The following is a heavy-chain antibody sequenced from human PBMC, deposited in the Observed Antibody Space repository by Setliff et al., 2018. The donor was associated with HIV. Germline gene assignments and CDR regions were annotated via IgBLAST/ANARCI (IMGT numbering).Heavy chain of an antibody. CDR2: ISMSSHTSV. J-gene: IGHJ4*01. V-gene: IGHV3-48*01. CDR3: ARDKWASGFDF. CDR1: GYNLGFYN. D-gene: IGHD1-26*01. Sequence: SCKASGYNLGFYNMFWVRQAPGQRLEWVSYISMSSHTSVIYSDSVKGRFTISRDNARNSFYLQMNSLRVDDTAVYFCARDKWASGFDFWGHGTLVTVSS.